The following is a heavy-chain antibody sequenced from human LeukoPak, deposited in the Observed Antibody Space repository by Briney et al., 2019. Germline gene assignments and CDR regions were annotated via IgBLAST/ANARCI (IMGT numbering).Heavy chain of an antibody. J-gene: IGHJ4*02. CDR2: ISGSGNII. CDR3: ATSVSGALYYFDY. Sequence: PEGSLRLSCGASGFTFGDHYMTWIRQAPGKGLEWLSYISGSGNIIYYEDSVRGRFTISRDNANNSLYLQMNSLRAEDTAVYYCATSVSGALYYFDYWGQGTLVTVSS. V-gene: IGHV3-11*04. CDR1: GFTFGDHY. D-gene: IGHD3-10*01.